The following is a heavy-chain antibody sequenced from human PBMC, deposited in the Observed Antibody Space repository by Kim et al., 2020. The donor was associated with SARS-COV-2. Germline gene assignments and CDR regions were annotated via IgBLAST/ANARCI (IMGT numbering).Heavy chain of an antibody. Sequence: YNPSLKSRVTISVDTSKNQFSLKLSSVTAADTAVYYCARGFCDSSGCFDYWGQGTLVTVSS. CDR3: ARGFCDSSGCFDY. D-gene: IGHD3-22*01. J-gene: IGHJ4*02. V-gene: IGHV4-31*02.